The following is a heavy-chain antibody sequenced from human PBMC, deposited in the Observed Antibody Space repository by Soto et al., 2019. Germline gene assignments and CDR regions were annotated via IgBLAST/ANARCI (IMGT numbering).Heavy chain of an antibody. Sequence: EMQLVESGGGLVQPGRSLRLSCAASGFTFEDYAMYWVRQGPGKGLEWVSGISRDSGRIGYADSVKGRFTISRDNAKNSLYLQMNSLRPEDTAFYYCAKARLWGGDGYNSYYYNAMDVWGQGTTVTVSS. D-gene: IGHD3-16*01. V-gene: IGHV3-9*01. CDR2: ISRDSGRI. CDR3: AKARLWGGDGYNSYYYNAMDV. J-gene: IGHJ6*02. CDR1: GFTFEDYA.